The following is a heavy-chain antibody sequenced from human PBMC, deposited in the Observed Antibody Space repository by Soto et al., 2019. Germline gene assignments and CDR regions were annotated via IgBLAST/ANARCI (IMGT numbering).Heavy chain of an antibody. CDR1: GGSLSSGGYS. V-gene: IGHV4-30-2*01. J-gene: IGHJ4*02. CDR3: ARASSTYYDFWSGLGHFDY. D-gene: IGHD3-3*01. Sequence: SETLSLTCAVSGGSLSSGGYSWSWIRQPPGKGLEWIGYIYHSGSTYYNPSLKSRVTISVDRSKNQFSLKLSSVTAADTAVYYCARASSTYYDFWSGLGHFDYWGQGTLVTVSS. CDR2: IYHSGST.